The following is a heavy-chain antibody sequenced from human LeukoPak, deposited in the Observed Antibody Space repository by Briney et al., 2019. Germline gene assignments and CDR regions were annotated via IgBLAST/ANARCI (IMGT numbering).Heavy chain of an antibody. CDR2: VYTDGGCT. J-gene: IGHJ4*02. CDR1: GFTFSSYW. CDR3: ARDRTEGYYTSGPSKC. D-gene: IGHD3-3*01. V-gene: IGHV3-74*01. Sequence: YPGGSLRLSCAASGFTFSSYWMHWVRHAPGKGLVWVARVYTDGGCTSYADSVKGRFTSYRDNAKNMVYLQMSSLRAEDTAVYYCARDRTEGYYTSGPSKCWGRGTLVTVSS.